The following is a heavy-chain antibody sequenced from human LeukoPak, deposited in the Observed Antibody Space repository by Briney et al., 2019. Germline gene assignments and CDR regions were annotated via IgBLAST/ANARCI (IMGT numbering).Heavy chain of an antibody. J-gene: IGHJ4*02. CDR3: ARAVAGTLYYFDY. CDR2: MNPNSGNT. D-gene: IGHD6-19*01. CDR1: GYTFTSYD. Sequence: AASVKVSCKASGYTFTSYDINWVRQATGQGLEWMGWMNPNSGNTGYAQKFQGRVTITRNTSISTAYMELSSLRSEDTAVYYCARAVAGTLYYFDYWGQGTLVTVSS. V-gene: IGHV1-8*03.